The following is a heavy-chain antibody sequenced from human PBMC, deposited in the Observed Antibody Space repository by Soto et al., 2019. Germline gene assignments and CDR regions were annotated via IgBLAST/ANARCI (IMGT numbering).Heavy chain of an antibody. Sequence: ASVKVSCKASGYTFTSYGISWVRQAPGQGLEWMGWISAYNGNTNYAQKLQGRVTMTTDTSTSTAYMELRSLRSDDTAVYYCARVVGSIAVAGTDAFDIWGQGTMVTVSS. CDR2: ISAYNGNT. CDR1: GYTFTSYG. CDR3: ARVVGSIAVAGTDAFDI. V-gene: IGHV1-18*01. D-gene: IGHD6-19*01. J-gene: IGHJ3*02.